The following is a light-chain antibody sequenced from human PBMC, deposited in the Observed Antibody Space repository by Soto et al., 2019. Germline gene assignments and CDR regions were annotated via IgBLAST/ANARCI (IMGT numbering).Light chain of an antibody. Sequence: SYELTQPPSVSVSPGQTASITCSGDKLGDKYPCWYQQKPGQSPVLVIYQDSKRLSGIPERFSGSNSGNTATLTISGTQAMDEAHYYCQAWDSSTGVFGTGTKLTVL. V-gene: IGLV3-1*01. CDR3: QAWDSSTGV. CDR2: QDS. CDR1: KLGDKY. J-gene: IGLJ1*01.